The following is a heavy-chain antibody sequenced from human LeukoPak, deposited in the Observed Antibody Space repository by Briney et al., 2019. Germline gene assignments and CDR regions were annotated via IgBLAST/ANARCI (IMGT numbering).Heavy chain of an antibody. D-gene: IGHD3-10*01. Sequence: GGSLRLSCAASGFTVGGNCMGWVRQAPGKGRGCLLVIHRRGNTSYADSVKGRFTTPRDSSKNTVFLQMDSLRAEDTAVYYCARDPGYGLGVDYGDYWGQGTLVTVSS. CDR3: ARDPGYGLGVDYGDY. CDR1: GFTVGGNC. J-gene: IGHJ4*02. CDR2: IHRRGNT. V-gene: IGHV3-66*01.